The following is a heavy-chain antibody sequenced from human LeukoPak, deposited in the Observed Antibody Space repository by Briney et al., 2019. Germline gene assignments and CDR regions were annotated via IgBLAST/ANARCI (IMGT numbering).Heavy chain of an antibody. Sequence: GGSLRLSCAASGFTLSTYTMNWVRQAPGKGLEWVSSISSSSNYIYYADSVKGRFTISRDNAKNSLYLQMNSLRAEDTAVYYCARINEAIAAAEGDNYFDYWGQGTLVTVSS. CDR2: ISSSSNYI. D-gene: IGHD6-13*01. CDR3: ARINEAIAAAEGDNYFDY. J-gene: IGHJ4*02. V-gene: IGHV3-21*01. CDR1: GFTLSTYT.